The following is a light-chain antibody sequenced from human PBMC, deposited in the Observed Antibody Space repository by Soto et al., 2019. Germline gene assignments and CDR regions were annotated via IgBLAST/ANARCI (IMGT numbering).Light chain of an antibody. J-gene: IGKJ4*01. Sequence: AVQLTQSPSSLSASVGDRVTITCRASQGIRTDLGWYQQSPGKAPKVLIVGASTLQSGVPSRFSGSGSGTDFTLTISSLQPEDSATYYCQQRNSWPPPTFGGGTRVEI. CDR3: QQRNSWPPPT. V-gene: IGKV1-6*01. CDR1: QGIRTD. CDR2: GAS.